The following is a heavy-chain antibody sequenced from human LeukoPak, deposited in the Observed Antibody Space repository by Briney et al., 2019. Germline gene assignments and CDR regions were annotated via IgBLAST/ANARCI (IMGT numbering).Heavy chain of an antibody. V-gene: IGHV1-46*01. CDR2: INPSGGST. Sequence: ASVKVSCKASGYTFTSYYMHWVRQAPGQGLEWMGIINPSGGSTSYAQKFQGRVTITADESTSTAYMELSSLRSEDTAVYYRARTYYYGSGSYFYFDYWGQGTLVTVSS. D-gene: IGHD3-10*01. J-gene: IGHJ4*02. CDR3: ARTYYYGSGSYFYFDY. CDR1: GYTFTSYY.